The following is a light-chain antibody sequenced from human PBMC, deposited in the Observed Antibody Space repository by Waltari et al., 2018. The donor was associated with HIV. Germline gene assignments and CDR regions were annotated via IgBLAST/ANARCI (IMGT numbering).Light chain of an antibody. CDR3: GAWNGSPSGPV. CDR1: SSSIGSGY. J-gene: IGLJ3*02. CDR2: RND. V-gene: IGLV1-47*01. Sequence: QSVLTQPPSVSGAPGQRVTVSCSGSSSSIGSGYVCWYQQLPGAAPKPVIYRNDQRPSGVPDLFSGAKSGTSASLAISGLRSEDEAVYYCGAWNGSPSGPVFGGGTKLTVL.